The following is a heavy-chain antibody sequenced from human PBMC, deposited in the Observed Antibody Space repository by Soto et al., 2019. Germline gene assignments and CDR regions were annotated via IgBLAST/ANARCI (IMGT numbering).Heavy chain of an antibody. CDR3: AKDMGSSYYYYGMDV. V-gene: IGHV3-43*01. J-gene: IGHJ6*02. D-gene: IGHD6-6*01. CDR2: ISWDGGST. Sequence: GGSLRLSCAASGFTFDDYTMHWVRQAPGKGLEWVSLISWDGGSTYYADSVKGRFTISRDNSKNSLYLQMNSLRTEDTALYYCAKDMGSSYYYYGMDVWGQGTTVTVSS. CDR1: GFTFDDYT.